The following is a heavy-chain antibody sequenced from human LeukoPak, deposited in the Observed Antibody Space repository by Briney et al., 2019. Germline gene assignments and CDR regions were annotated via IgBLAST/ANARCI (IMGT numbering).Heavy chain of an antibody. Sequence: ASVKVSCKASGFTLTDYIMHWVRQAPGQGLEWMGWIILKSGGTHYAQKFQGRVTMTRDTSISTVYMELSSLISDDTAIYYCARERPPTGDFEDWGQGTLVTVSS. CDR1: GFTLTDYI. D-gene: IGHD7-27*01. CDR3: ARERPPTGDFED. J-gene: IGHJ4*02. V-gene: IGHV1-2*02. CDR2: IILKSGGT.